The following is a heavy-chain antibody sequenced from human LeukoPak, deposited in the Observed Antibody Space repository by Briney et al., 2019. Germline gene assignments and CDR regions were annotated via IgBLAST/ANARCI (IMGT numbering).Heavy chain of an antibody. J-gene: IGHJ2*01. CDR1: GGSISSYY. V-gene: IGHV4-4*07. CDR2: IYTSGST. CDR3: ARVCGYCSSTSCYLKYFDL. D-gene: IGHD2-2*01. Sequence: SETLSLTCTVSGGSISSYYWSWIRQPAGKGLEWVGRIYTSGSTNYNPSLKSRVTMSVDTSKNQFSLKLSSVTAADTAVYYCARVCGYCSSTSCYLKYFDLWGRGTLVTVSS.